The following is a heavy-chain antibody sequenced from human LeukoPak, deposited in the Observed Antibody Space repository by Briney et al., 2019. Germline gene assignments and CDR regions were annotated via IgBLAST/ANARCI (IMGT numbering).Heavy chain of an antibody. V-gene: IGHV4-59*01. CDR3: ARGGAARLHFQN. D-gene: IGHD6-6*01. CDR1: GGSFSGYY. CDR2: IYHSGST. J-gene: IGHJ1*01. Sequence: SETLSLTCAVYGGSFSGYYWNWIRQPPGKGLEWIGYIYHSGSTNYNPSLQSRVTISVDTSKNQFSLNLNSVTAADTAVYYCARGGAARLHFQNWGQGTLVTVSS.